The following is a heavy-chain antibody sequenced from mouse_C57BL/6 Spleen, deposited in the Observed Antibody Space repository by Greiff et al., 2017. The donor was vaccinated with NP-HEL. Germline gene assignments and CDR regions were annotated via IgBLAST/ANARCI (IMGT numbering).Heavy chain of an antibody. D-gene: IGHD4-1*01. CDR1: GYTFTSYW. J-gene: IGHJ1*03. V-gene: IGHV1-72*01. CDR2: IDPNSGGT. Sequence: QVQLKQSGAELVMPGASVKLSCKASGYTFTSYWMHWVKQRPGRGLEWIGRIDPNSGGTKYNEKFKSKATLTVDKPSSTAYMQLSSLTSEDSAVYYCARGGGTGVIDWYFDVWGTGTTVTVSS. CDR3: ARGGGTGVIDWYFDV.